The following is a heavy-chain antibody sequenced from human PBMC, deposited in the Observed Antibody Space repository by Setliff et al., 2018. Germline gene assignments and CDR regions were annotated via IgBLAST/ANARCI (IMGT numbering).Heavy chain of an antibody. D-gene: IGHD1-26*01. Sequence: PSETLSLTCTVSGDSITSNSYHWGWIRQPPGKGLEWIGSIYYSGSTYYNPSLKSRVTISVDTSKNQFSLRVTSVTAADTAVYYCARTLPTYRRDGPCKVGALDIWGQGTMVTVTS. CDR3: ARTLPTYRRDGPCKVGALDI. J-gene: IGHJ3*02. CDR2: IYYSGST. CDR1: GDSITSNSYH. V-gene: IGHV4-39*07.